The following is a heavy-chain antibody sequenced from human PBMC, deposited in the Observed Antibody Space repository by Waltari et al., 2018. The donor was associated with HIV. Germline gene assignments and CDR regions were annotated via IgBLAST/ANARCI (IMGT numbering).Heavy chain of an antibody. J-gene: IGHJ4*02. CDR1: GFTFSSYC. D-gene: IGHD2-2*01. V-gene: IGHV3-48*01. Sequence: EVQLVESGGGLVQPGGSLRLPCVGSGFTFSSYCMNWVRPAPGKGLEWVSYISTSRSSEYYADSVKGRFTISRDNAKNSLFLQMSSLRTEDTAVYYCARDYCSSSSCTVDYWGQGALVTVSS. CDR2: ISTSRSSE. CDR3: ARDYCSSSSCTVDY.